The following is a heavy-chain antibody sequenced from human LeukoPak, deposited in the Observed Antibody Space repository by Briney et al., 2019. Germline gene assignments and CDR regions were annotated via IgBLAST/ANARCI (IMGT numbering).Heavy chain of an antibody. D-gene: IGHD3-9*01. CDR1: GFTFSSYW. CDR2: ISSSSSYM. J-gene: IGHJ4*02. CDR3: ARGADYHILTGPYDY. Sequence: GGSLRLSCAASGFTFSSYWMSWVRQAPGKGLEWVSSISSSSSYMYYVDSVKGRFTISRDNAKNSLSLQMNSLRAEDTAVYYCARGADYHILTGPYDYWGQGTLVTVSS. V-gene: IGHV3-21*01.